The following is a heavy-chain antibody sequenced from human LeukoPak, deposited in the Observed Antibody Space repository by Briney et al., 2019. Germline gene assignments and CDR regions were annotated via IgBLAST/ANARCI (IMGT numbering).Heavy chain of an antibody. CDR1: GYTFTSYD. CDR2: MNPNSGNT. Sequence: GASVKVSCKASGYTFTSYDINWVRQATGQGLEWMGWMNPNSGNTGYAQKFQGRVTMTRNTSISTAYMELSSLRSEDTAVYYCAIRRDGYNYDFDYWGQGTLVTVSS. V-gene: IGHV1-8*01. J-gene: IGHJ4*02. D-gene: IGHD5-24*01. CDR3: AIRRDGYNYDFDY.